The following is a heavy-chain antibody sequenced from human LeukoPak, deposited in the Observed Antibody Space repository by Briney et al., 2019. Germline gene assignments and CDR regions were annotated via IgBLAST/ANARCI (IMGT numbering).Heavy chain of an antibody. V-gene: IGHV1-69*13. Sequence: ASVKVSCKASGGTFSSYAISWVRQAPGQGLEWMGGIIPIFGTANYAQKFQGRVTITADESTSTAYMELSSLRSEDTAVYYCARDRASYYYDSSGYQGGDNWFDPWGQGTLVTVSS. D-gene: IGHD3-22*01. J-gene: IGHJ5*02. CDR2: IIPIFGTA. CDR3: ARDRASYYYDSSGYQGGDNWFDP. CDR1: GGTFSSYA.